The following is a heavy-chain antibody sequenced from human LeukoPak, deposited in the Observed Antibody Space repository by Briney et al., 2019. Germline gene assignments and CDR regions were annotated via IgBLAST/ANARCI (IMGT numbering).Heavy chain of an antibody. D-gene: IGHD1-26*01. CDR2: IIPIFGTA. J-gene: IGHJ4*02. V-gene: IGHV1-69*13. Sequence: SVKVSCKASGYTFTSYGISWVRQAPGQGLEWMGGIIPIFGTANYAQKFQGRVTITADQSTSTAYMELSSLRSEDTAVYYCARSTVGGITLAYWGQGTLVTVSS. CDR1: GYTFTSYG. CDR3: ARSTVGGITLAY.